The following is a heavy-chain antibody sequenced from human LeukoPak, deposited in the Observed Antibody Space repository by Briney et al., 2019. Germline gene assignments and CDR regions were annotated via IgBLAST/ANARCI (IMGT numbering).Heavy chain of an antibody. CDR1: GFPLSSSA. V-gene: IGHV1-58*01. Sequence: SVKVSCKASGFPLSSSAAQWVRQAGGQRLEWIGWIVVGSNNTNYAQKFQERVTITRDMSTSTAYMELSSLRSEDTAVYYCAAPYSTRWFDLWGRGTLVTVSS. CDR2: IVVGSNNT. J-gene: IGHJ5*02. CDR3: AAPYSTRWFDL. D-gene: IGHD6-13*01.